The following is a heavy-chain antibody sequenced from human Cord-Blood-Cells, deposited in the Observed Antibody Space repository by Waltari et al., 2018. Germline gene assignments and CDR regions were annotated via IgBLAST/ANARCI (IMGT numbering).Heavy chain of an antibody. J-gene: IGHJ4*02. V-gene: IGHV1-69*09. CDR1: GGTFSSYA. CDR3: ARPITGTRIGGLTY. Sequence: QVQLVQSGAEVKKPGSSVKVSCKASGGTFSSYAISWVRQAPGQGLEWMGRIIPILGIANDAQKFQGRVTITADKSTSTAYMELSSLRSEDTAVYYCARPITGTRIGGLTYWGQGTLVTVSS. D-gene: IGHD1-7*01. CDR2: IIPILGIA.